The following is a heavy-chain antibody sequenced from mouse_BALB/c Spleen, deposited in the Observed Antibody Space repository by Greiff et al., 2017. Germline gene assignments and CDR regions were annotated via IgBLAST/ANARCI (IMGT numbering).Heavy chain of an antibody. V-gene: IGHV1-7*01. CDR3: ARDSSGYFDY. CDR2: INPSTGYT. CDR1: GYTFTSYW. D-gene: IGHD1-1*01. J-gene: IGHJ2*01. Sequence: QVQLQQSGAELAKPGASVKMSCKASGYTFTSYWMHWVKQRPGQGLEWIGYINPSTGYTEYNQKFKDKATLTADKSSSTAYMQLSSLTSEDSAVYYCARDSSGYFDYWGQGTTLTGSS.